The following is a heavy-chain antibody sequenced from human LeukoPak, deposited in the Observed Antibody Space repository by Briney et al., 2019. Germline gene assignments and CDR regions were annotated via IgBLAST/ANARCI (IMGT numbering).Heavy chain of an antibody. V-gene: IGHV3-30-3*01. Sequence: GRSLRLSCAASGFTFSSYAMHWVRQAPGKGLEWVAVISYDGSNKYYADSVKGRFTISRDNAKNSLYLQMNSLRAEDTAVYYCARRGYSGYDYYYYYYYMDVWGKGTTVTVSS. CDR3: ARRGYSGYDYYYYYYYMDV. J-gene: IGHJ6*03. D-gene: IGHD5-12*01. CDR1: GFTFSSYA. CDR2: ISYDGSNK.